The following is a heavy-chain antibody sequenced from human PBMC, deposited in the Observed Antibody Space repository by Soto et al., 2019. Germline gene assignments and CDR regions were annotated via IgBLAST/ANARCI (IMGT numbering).Heavy chain of an antibody. J-gene: IGHJ4*02. V-gene: IGHV6-1*01. D-gene: IGHD6-19*01. CDR3: ARGSYYSGWV. CDR2: TYYRSKWYS. CDR1: GDSVSSTSTA. Sequence: SQTLSLTCAISGDSVSSTSTAWSWIRQSPSRGLEWLGRTYYRSKWYSDYAVSVKSRITINPDTSKNQFSLQLNSVTPEDTAVYYCARGSYYSGWVWGQGTLVT.